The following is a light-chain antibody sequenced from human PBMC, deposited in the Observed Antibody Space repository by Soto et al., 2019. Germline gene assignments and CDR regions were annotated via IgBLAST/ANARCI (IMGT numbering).Light chain of an antibody. CDR2: NGV. CDR1: QNINNY. Sequence: DIQMTQSPSSLSASVGDRVTITCRASQNINNYLNWYQHKRGKAPNLLIYNGVSLQSGVPSRFSGSGSGTDFTLTVTNLQPEDFATYYCQQSYSLPLTFGQGTKVEIK. J-gene: IGKJ1*01. V-gene: IGKV1-39*01. CDR3: QQSYSLPLT.